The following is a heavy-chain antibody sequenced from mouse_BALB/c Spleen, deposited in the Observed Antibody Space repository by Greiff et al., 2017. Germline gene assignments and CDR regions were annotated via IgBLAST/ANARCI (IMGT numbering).Heavy chain of an antibody. CDR1: GYAFSSSW. V-gene: IGHV1-82*01. D-gene: IGHD2-1*01. J-gene: IGHJ2*01. CDR2: IYPGDGDT. Sequence: QVQLQQSGPELVKPGASVKISCKASGYAFSSSWMNWVKQRPGQGLEWIGRIYPGDGDTNYNGKFKGKATLTADKSSSTAYMQLSSLTSVDSAVYFCARGLLWDYWGQGTTRTVSS. CDR3: ARGLLWDY.